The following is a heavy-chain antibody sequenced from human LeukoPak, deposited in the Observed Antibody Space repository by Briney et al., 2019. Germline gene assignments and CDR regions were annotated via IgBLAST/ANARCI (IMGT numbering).Heavy chain of an antibody. D-gene: IGHD6-19*01. CDR1: GFTYNNYW. V-gene: IGHV3-23*01. CDR2: ISGSGGST. J-gene: IGHJ4*02. Sequence: GGSLRLSCVASGFTYNNYWMNWVRQAPGKGLEWVSAISGSGGSTYYADSVKGRFTISRDNSKNTLYLQMNSLRAEDTAIYYCASGVYSSGWYLDYWGQGTLVTVSS. CDR3: ASGVYSSGWYLDY.